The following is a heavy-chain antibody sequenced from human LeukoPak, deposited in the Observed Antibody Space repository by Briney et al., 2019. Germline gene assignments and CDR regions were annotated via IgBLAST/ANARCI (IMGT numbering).Heavy chain of an antibody. V-gene: IGHV4-39*01. Sequence: SETLSLTCTVSGGSISSSSYYWGWIRQPPGKGLEWIGTIYYSGSTYYNPSLKSRVSISVDTSKNQFSLRLTSVTAADTAVYYCASLLGYCNANCHHFDYWGQGTLVTVSS. CDR3: ASLLGYCNANCHHFDY. CDR2: IYYSGST. D-gene: IGHD2-15*01. J-gene: IGHJ4*02. CDR1: GGSISSSSYY.